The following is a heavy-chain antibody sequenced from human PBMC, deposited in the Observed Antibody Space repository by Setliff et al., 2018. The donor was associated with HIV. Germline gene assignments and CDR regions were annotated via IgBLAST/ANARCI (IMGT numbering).Heavy chain of an antibody. J-gene: IGHJ5*02. CDR2: INTGNGDT. CDR1: GYTFTSSA. CDR3: ARVPGLGWYDP. V-gene: IGHV1-3*04. Sequence: ASVKVSCKASGYTFTSSAINWVRRAPGQRLEWIGWINTGNGDTEYSTKFQDRVTITMDTFATTAYMELSRLRPEDTGTYHCARVPGLGWYDPWGQGTLVTVSS.